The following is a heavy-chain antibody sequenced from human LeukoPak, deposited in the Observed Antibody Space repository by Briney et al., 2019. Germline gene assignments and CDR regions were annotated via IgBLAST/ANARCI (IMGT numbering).Heavy chain of an antibody. CDR1: GGSISSSGYY. CDR3: ARLSGRYSYGYGRYYFDY. V-gene: IGHV4-39*07. Sequence: SETLSLTCTVSGGSISSSGYYWGWIRQPPGKGLEWIGSMYYSGSTYYNPSLKSRVTISVDTSKNQFSLKLSSVTAADTAVYYCARLSGRYSYGYGRYYFDYWGQGTLVTVSS. J-gene: IGHJ4*02. CDR2: MYYSGST. D-gene: IGHD5-18*01.